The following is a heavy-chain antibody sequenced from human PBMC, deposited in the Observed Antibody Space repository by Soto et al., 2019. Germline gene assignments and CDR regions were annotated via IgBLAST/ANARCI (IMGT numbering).Heavy chain of an antibody. Sequence: QVQLVQSGAEVKKPGSSVKVPCKASGGTFSSYAISWVRQAPGQGLEWMGVIIPIFGTANYAQKFQGRVTITADKSTSTAYVELSSLRAEDTAVYYCARDGYYDFWIGWAWFDPWGQGTLVTVSS. D-gene: IGHD3-3*01. CDR1: GGTFSSYA. J-gene: IGHJ5*02. CDR3: ARDGYYDFWIGWAWFDP. V-gene: IGHV1-69*06. CDR2: IIPIFGTA.